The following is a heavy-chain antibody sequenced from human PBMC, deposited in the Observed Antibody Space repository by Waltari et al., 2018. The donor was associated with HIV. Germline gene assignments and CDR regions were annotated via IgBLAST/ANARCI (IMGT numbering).Heavy chain of an antibody. V-gene: IGHV3-53*01. D-gene: IGHD3-10*01. J-gene: IGHJ4*02. CDR3: ARDLEGYYGSGSYYNEGY. Sequence: EVQLVESGGGLIQPGGSLRLSCAASGFTVSSNYMSWVRQAPGKGLEWVSVIYSGGSTYYADSVKGRFTISRDNSKNTLYLQMNSLRAEDTAVYYCARDLEGYYGSGSYYNEGYWGQGTLVTVSS. CDR2: IYSGGST. CDR1: GFTVSSNY.